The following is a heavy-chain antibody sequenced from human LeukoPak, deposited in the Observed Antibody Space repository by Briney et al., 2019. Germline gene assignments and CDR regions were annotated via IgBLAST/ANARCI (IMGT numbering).Heavy chain of an antibody. CDR2: INTNTGNP. CDR1: GYTFTSYA. Sequence: ASVKVSCKASGYTFTSYAMNWVRQAPGQGLEWMGWINTNTGNPTYAQGFTGRFVFSLDTSVSTAYLQISSLKAEDTAVYYCARDNYDILTGHPSWFDPRGQGTLVTVSS. J-gene: IGHJ5*02. V-gene: IGHV7-4-1*02. D-gene: IGHD3-9*01. CDR3: ARDNYDILTGHPSWFDP.